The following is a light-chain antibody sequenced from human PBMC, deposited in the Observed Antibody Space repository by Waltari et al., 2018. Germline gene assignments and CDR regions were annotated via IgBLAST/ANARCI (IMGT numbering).Light chain of an antibody. CDR3: QQRSKWFT. V-gene: IGKV3-11*01. Sequence: PGERATPSCRASQSVSSYLAWYQQKPGQAPRLLIYDASKRATGIPARFTGSGSGTHFTLTISSLEPEDFAVYYCQQRSKWFTFGGGTKVEIK. CDR2: DAS. CDR1: QSVSSY. J-gene: IGKJ4*01.